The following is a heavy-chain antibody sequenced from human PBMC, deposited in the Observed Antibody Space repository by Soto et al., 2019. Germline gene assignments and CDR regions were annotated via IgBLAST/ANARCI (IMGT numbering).Heavy chain of an antibody. CDR3: AREHLTGYSSGWYVRNFDY. V-gene: IGHV6-1*01. J-gene: IGHJ4*02. Sequence: SQTLSLTCVISGDSVSSNSAAWNWIRQSPSRGLEWLGRTYYRSKWYNDYAVSVKSRITINPDTSKNQFSLQLNSVTPEDTAVYYCAREHLTGYSSGWYVRNFDYWGQGTLVTVSS. D-gene: IGHD6-19*01. CDR2: TYYRSKWYN. CDR1: GDSVSSNSAA.